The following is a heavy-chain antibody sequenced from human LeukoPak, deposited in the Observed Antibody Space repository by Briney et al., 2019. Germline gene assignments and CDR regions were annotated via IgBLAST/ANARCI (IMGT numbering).Heavy chain of an antibody. CDR2: IFSSGST. CDR1: GGSVIDYY. CDR3: ARDPFRSSFDS. J-gene: IGHJ4*02. V-gene: IGHV4-4*07. Sequence: SETLSLTCTVSGGSVIDYYWNWIRQPAGKEPEWIGRIFSSGSTHYNPSLKSRVTMSVDTSRNQFSLRLTSLTAADTAVYFCARDPFRSSFDSWGRGTLVTVSS. D-gene: IGHD1-26*01.